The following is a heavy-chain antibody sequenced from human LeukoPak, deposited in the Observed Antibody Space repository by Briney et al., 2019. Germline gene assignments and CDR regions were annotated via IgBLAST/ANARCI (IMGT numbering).Heavy chain of an antibody. CDR2: IYYSGST. CDR3: ARAPRGGRSSGNLDY. J-gene: IGHJ4*02. D-gene: IGHD6-19*01. Sequence: KPSETLSLTCAVYGGSFSGYYWSWIRQHPGKGLEWIGYIYYSGSTYYNPSLKSRVTISVDTSKNQFSLKLSSVTAADTAVYYCARAPRGGRSSGNLDYWGQGTLVTVSS. V-gene: IGHV4-31*11. CDR1: GGSFSGYY.